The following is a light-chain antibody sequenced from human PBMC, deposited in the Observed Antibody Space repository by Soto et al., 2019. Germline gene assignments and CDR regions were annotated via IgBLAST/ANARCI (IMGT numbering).Light chain of an antibody. V-gene: IGKV3-20*01. Sequence: EIVLTQSPGTLSLSPGERATLSCRASQSVSSRSLAWYQQKPGQAPRLVMYGTSTRATGIPERFSGSGSGTAFALTISRLEPEDFAGYYCQHLDSGLNTFGHGTKLEIK. CDR2: GTS. CDR1: QSVSSRS. J-gene: IGKJ2*01. CDR3: QHLDSGLNT.